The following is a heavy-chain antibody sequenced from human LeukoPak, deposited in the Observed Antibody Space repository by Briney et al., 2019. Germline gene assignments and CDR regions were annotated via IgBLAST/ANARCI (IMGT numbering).Heavy chain of an antibody. D-gene: IGHD3-10*01. J-gene: IGHJ4*02. Sequence: PGGSLRLSCAASGFTFSSYAMSWVRQAPGKGLEWVSAISGSGGSTYYADSVKGRFTISRDNAKNSLYLQMNSLKTEDTAVYYCTTGVTMVRGVIDVDYWGRGTLVTVSS. CDR1: GFTFSSYA. CDR3: TTGVTMVRGVIDVDY. CDR2: ISGSGGST. V-gene: IGHV3-23*01.